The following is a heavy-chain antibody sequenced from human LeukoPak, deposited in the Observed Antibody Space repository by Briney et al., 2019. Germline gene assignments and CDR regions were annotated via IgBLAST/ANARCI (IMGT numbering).Heavy chain of an antibody. CDR2: INTDGSST. J-gene: IGHJ6*03. CDR1: GFTFSSYW. CDR3: ARAQDFWSGSPYYYYYMDV. D-gene: IGHD3-3*01. Sequence: GGSLRLSCAASGFTFSSYWMHWVRQAPGKGLVWVSRINTDGSSTSYADSVKGRFTISRDSAKNTLYLQMNSLRAEDTAVYYCARAQDFWSGSPYYYYYMDVWGKGTTVTVSS. V-gene: IGHV3-74*01.